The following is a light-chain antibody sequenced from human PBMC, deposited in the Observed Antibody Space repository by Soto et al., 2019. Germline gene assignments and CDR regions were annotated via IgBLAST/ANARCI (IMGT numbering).Light chain of an antibody. J-gene: IGKJ1*01. CDR3: QQYGSSPRT. CDR2: GSS. CDR1: QNVASNY. Sequence: EIVLTQSPGTLSLSPGERATLSRRASQNVASNYLAWYQQKPGQAPRLLIYGSSIRGAGIPDRFSGSGSGTDFTLTISRLDPEDFAVYFCQQYGSSPRTFGQGTKVDIK. V-gene: IGKV3-20*01.